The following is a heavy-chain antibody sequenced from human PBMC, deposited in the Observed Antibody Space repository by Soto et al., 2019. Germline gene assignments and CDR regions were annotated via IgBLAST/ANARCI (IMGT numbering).Heavy chain of an antibody. CDR2: MNPNNGNT. CDR1: GYTFSSYD. D-gene: IGHD4-17*01. J-gene: IGHJ3*02. CDR3: ARPRLSTVTDGFDI. V-gene: IGHV1-8*01. Sequence: QEQLVQSGAEVKKPGASVKVSCKASGYTFSSYDINWVRQAPGQGLEWMGYMNPNNGNTGYAQKFQGRVTMTRNTPRGTAYMELSSLRSEDTAVYYCARPRLSTVTDGFDIWGQGTVVTVSS.